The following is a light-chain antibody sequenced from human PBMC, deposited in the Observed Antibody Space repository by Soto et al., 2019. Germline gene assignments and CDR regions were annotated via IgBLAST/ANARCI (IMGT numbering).Light chain of an antibody. CDR3: QQYNSYSWT. Sequence: QTTQSPSSLSASLGYRVPITCRASRTITRWMAWYQQKPGKAPKLLIYDASTLESGVPSRFSGSRSGTEFTLTISSLQPDDFATYYCQQYNSYSWTFGQGTKVDIK. CDR1: RTITRW. J-gene: IGKJ1*01. V-gene: IGKV1-5*01. CDR2: DAS.